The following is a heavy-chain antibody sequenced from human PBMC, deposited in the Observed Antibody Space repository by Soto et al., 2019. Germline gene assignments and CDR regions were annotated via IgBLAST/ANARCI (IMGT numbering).Heavy chain of an antibody. V-gene: IGHV3-23*01. D-gene: IGHD3-22*01. CDR2: ISGSGGST. Sequence: LRLSCAASGFTFSSYAMSWVRQAPGKGLEWVSAISGSGGSTYYADSVKGRSTISRDNSKNTLYLQMNSLRAEDTAVYYCAKEGYDSSGYDGYYYYGMDVWGQGTTVTVSS. CDR1: GFTFSSYA. CDR3: AKEGYDSSGYDGYYYYGMDV. J-gene: IGHJ6*02.